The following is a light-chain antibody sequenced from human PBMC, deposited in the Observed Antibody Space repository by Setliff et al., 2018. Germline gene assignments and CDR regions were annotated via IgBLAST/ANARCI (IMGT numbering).Light chain of an antibody. Sequence: QSVLTQPPSASGSPGQSVTISCTGTSSDVGGYNYVSWYQQHPGKAPKVMIYDVSNRPSGVSDRFSGSKSGNTASLTISGLQTEDEADYYCSSYTSTSTLDWVFGGGTKVTVL. V-gene: IGLV2-14*01. CDR1: SSDVGGYNY. CDR3: SSYTSTSTLDWV. J-gene: IGLJ3*02. CDR2: DVS.